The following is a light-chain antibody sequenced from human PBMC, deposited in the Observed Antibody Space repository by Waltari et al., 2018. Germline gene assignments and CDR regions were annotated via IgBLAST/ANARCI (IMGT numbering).Light chain of an antibody. J-gene: IGLJ1*01. Sequence: QSALTQPASVSGSPGQSITISCTGTNSDVGDYNYVSWHQQHPGKIPKLILYDVNNRPVGFSPRFSGSKSGDTASLTISGLQAEDEADYYCSSYTGDNSFVFGPGTTVTVL. CDR2: DVN. V-gene: IGLV2-14*03. CDR3: SSYTGDNSFV. CDR1: NSDVGDYNY.